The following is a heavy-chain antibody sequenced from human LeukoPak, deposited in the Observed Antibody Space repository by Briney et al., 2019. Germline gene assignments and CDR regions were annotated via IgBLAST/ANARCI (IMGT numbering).Heavy chain of an antibody. CDR2: ISGSGGSN. J-gene: IGHJ4*02. V-gene: IGHV3-23*01. CDR3: AKVRDYFDY. Sequence: QSGGSLRLSCAASGFTFSSYAMSWVRQAPGKGLEWVSAISGSGGSNYYADSVRGRFTISKDNSKNMLFLQRNRRRAEDTAVYYWAKVRDYFDYWGQGTLVTVSS. CDR1: GFTFSSYA.